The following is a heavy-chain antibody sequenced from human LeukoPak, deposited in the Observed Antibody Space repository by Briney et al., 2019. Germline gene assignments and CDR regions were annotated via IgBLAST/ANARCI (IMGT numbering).Heavy chain of an antibody. CDR2: IKGDGSST. CDR3: ARDRYYDSSGYYFDY. D-gene: IGHD3-22*01. Sequence: GGSLRLSCVASGFTFSGYWMHWVRQAPGKGLEWVSRIKGDGSSTSYADSVKGRFTISRDNAKNTLYLQMNSLRAEDTAVYYCARDRYYDSSGYYFDYWGQGTLVTVSS. V-gene: IGHV3-74*01. CDR1: GFTFSGYW. J-gene: IGHJ4*02.